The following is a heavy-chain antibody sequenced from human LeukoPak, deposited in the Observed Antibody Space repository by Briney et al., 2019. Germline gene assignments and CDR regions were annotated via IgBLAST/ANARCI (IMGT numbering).Heavy chain of an antibody. CDR3: ASRDANTAAAFDI. J-gene: IGHJ3*02. D-gene: IGHD2-21*02. CDR1: GGSISSYS. CDR2: MYTSGIT. V-gene: IGHV4-4*07. Sequence: SETLSLTCTVSGGSISSYSLSWIRQPAGKGLEWIGHMYTSGITNYNPSLKSRVTMSVDTSKKQFSLKLSSVTAADTAVYYCASRDANTAAAFDIWGQGTMLTVSS.